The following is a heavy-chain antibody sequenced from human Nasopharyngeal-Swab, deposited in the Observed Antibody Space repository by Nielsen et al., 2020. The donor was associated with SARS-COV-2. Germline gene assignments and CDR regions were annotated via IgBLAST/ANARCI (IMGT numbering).Heavy chain of an antibody. CDR1: GGSISSSNW. V-gene: IGHV4-4*02. Sequence: GSLRLSCAVSGGSISSSNWWSWVRQPPGKGLEWIGEINHSGSTNYNPSLKSRVTISVDTSKNQFSLKLSSVTAADTAVYYCARGDSSSWYPNKGYYMDVWGKGTTVTVSS. D-gene: IGHD6-13*01. CDR3: ARGDSSSWYPNKGYYMDV. CDR2: INHSGST. J-gene: IGHJ6*03.